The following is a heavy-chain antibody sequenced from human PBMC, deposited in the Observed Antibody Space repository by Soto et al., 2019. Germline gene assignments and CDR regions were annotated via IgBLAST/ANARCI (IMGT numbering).Heavy chain of an antibody. CDR3: ARNLGWNYPHDAFDI. D-gene: IGHD1-7*01. J-gene: IGHJ3*02. CDR1: GFSVSSSY. CDR2: IYSGVST. V-gene: IGHV3-53*01. Sequence: GSLRLSCAASGFSVSSSYMSWVRQAPGKGLEWVSVIYSGVSTYYADSVTGRFTISRDNSKNTLYLQMNSLRAEDTDVYYCARNLGWNYPHDAFDIWGKGTMVTVSS.